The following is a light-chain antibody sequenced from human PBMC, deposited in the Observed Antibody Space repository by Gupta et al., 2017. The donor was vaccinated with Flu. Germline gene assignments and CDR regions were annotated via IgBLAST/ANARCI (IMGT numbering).Light chain of an antibody. CDR3: QVWHISSDHLRV. V-gene: IGLV3-21*02. CDR1: DIGTKS. CDR2: DDS. J-gene: IGLJ3*02. Sequence: YVLTQPPSVSVAPGQTARITCGGDDIGTKSVHWSQQKAGQAPALVVYDDSDRPSGPPERFSGSKSGHTATLTITKVEAGDEADFFCQVWHISSDHLRVFGGGTKLTVL.